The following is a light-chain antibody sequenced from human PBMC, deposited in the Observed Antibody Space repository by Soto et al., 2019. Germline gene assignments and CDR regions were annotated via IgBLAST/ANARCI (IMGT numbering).Light chain of an antibody. CDR1: HGTGDW. Sequence: DMQMNQFPAILAACVGGRVTITCRARHGTGDWLAWYQQKPGKAPKLLIYKTSTLEGGVPSRFSGSGSETEFTLTISSLQPDDFATYYCQQYSSYPLTFGGGTKVDI. CDR2: KTS. CDR3: QQYSSYPLT. J-gene: IGKJ4*01. V-gene: IGKV1-5*03.